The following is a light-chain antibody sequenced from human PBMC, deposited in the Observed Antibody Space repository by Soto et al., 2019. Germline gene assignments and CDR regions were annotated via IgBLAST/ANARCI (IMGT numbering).Light chain of an antibody. J-gene: IGKJ1*01. CDR1: QSISSQ. Sequence: DIQMTQSPSTLSASVGDRVTITCRASQSISSQLAWYQQKPGKAPKLLIYKASSLESGVPSRFSGSGSGTEFTLTISSLQPDDFATYYCQQYNSYSRTFGQGTKVEIK. CDR2: KAS. CDR3: QQYNSYSRT. V-gene: IGKV1-5*03.